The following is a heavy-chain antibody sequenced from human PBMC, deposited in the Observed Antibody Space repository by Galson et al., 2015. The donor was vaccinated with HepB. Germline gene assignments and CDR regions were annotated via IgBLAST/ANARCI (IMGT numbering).Heavy chain of an antibody. CDR3: ARDDVSDQHVRLFDS. Sequence: SLRLSCAASGFTFSSYSMNWVRQAPGKGLEWVSSISGSSAYIYYADSLKGRFTISRDNTKNSLYLQMNSLRVEDTAVYFCARDDVSDQHVRLFDSWGQGTLVTVSS. CDR2: ISGSSAYI. V-gene: IGHV3-21*01. D-gene: IGHD6-6*01. CDR1: GFTFSSYS. J-gene: IGHJ4*02.